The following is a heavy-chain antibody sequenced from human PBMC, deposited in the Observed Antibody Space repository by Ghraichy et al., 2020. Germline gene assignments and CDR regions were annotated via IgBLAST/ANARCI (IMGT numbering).Heavy chain of an antibody. Sequence: GGSLRLSCAASGFTFSSYWMSWVRQAPGKGLEWVANIKQDGSAKYYVDSVKGRFTVSRDNAKNSLYLQINSLRAEDTAVYYCARRGIVVAAVGWGYGMDVWGRGTTVTVSS. CDR1: GFTFSSYW. CDR2: IKQDGSAK. CDR3: ARRGIVVAAVGWGYGMDV. D-gene: IGHD2-15*01. J-gene: IGHJ6*02. V-gene: IGHV3-7*03.